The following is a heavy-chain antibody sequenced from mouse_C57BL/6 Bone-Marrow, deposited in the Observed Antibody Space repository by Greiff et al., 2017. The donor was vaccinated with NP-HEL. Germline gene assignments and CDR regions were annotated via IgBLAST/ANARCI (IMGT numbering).Heavy chain of an antibody. CDR1: GYTFTSYW. CDR3: AARFFTTVVAWYFDV. J-gene: IGHJ1*03. V-gene: IGHV1-64*01. CDR2: IHPNSGST. D-gene: IGHD1-1*01. Sequence: QVQLQQPGAELVKPGASVKLSCKASGYTFTSYWMHWVKQRPGQGLEWIGMIHPNSGSTNYNEKFKGKATLTVDKSSSTAYMQLSSLTSEDSAVYYCAARFFTTVVAWYFDVWGTGTTVTVSS.